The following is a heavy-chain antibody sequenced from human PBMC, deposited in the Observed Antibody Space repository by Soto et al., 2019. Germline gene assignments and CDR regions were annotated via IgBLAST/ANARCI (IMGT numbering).Heavy chain of an antibody. V-gene: IGHV3-21*01. Sequence: XGALLLSCAASGFTCSSYSLNGVRQALGKGLEWVSSISSSCSYIYYADSVKGRFTISRDNDNNSLYLQMNSLRAEDTAVYYCARVAPEGIAAVLYYYYYYGMDVWGQGTTVTVSS. CDR1: GFTCSSYS. J-gene: IGHJ6*02. CDR2: ISSSCSYI. D-gene: IGHD6-13*01. CDR3: ARVAPEGIAAVLYYYYYYGMDV.